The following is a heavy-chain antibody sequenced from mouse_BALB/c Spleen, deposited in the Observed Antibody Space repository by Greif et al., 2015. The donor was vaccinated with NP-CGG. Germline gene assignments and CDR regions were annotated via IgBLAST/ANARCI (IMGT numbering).Heavy chain of an antibody. J-gene: IGHJ3*01. Sequence: QVQLQQSGAELVRPGSSVKISCKASGYAFSSYWMNWVKQRPGQGLEWIGQIHPGDGDTNYNGKFKGKATLTADKSSSTAYMQLSSLTSEDSAVYFCARGYDYPWFAYWGQGTLVTVSA. D-gene: IGHD2-4*01. CDR3: ARGYDYPWFAY. V-gene: IGHV1-80*01. CDR1: GYAFSSYW. CDR2: IHPGDGDT.